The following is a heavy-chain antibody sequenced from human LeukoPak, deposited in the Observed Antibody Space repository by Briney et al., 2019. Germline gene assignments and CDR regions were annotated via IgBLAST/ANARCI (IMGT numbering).Heavy chain of an antibody. CDR1: GGTFSSYA. Sequence: SVKVTCKSSGGTFSSYAMSRVRQAPGQGLEWMGGIIPIFGTANYAQKFQGRVTITADESTSTAYMELSSLRSEDTAVYYCARVVAATSWFAPWGQGTLVTVSS. V-gene: IGHV1-69*13. CDR2: IIPIFGTA. D-gene: IGHD2-15*01. CDR3: ARVVAATSWFAP. J-gene: IGHJ5*02.